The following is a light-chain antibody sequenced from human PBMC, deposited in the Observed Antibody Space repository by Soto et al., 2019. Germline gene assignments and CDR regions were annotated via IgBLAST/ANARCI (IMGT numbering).Light chain of an antibody. CDR1: QSVSNSF. J-gene: IGKJ4*01. CDR2: GVS. V-gene: IGKV3-20*01. Sequence: ESVLTQSPATLSLSPEEIATLSCRASQSVSNSFFAWYQQKPGQAPTLLIYGVSSRATGIPDRFSGSRSGTDFTLTISGLQPEDVASYYCQQYDTYPLTFGGGTKVDIK. CDR3: QQYDTYPLT.